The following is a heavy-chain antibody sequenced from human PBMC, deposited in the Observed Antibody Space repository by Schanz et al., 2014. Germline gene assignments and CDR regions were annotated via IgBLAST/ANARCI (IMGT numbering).Heavy chain of an antibody. CDR1: GFNFNTYA. Sequence: EVKLVESGGGLVQPGGSLRLSCAASGFNFNTYAMSWVRQAPGKGLEWVSGLTEGGGGTYYTDAVKGRFTISRDSSKNTLYLQMNSLRADDTAVYYCAKSKSQLPLFDYWGQGTLXAVSS. J-gene: IGHJ4*02. CDR2: LTEGGGGT. D-gene: IGHD2-21*01. CDR3: AKSKSQLPLFDY. V-gene: IGHV3-23*04.